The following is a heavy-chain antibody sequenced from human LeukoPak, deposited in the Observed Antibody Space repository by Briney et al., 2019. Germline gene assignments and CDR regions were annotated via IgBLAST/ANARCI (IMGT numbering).Heavy chain of an antibody. V-gene: IGHV5-51*01. Sequence: GESLKISCKGSGYSFTSYWIGWVRQMPGKGLEWMGIIYPGDSDTRYSPSFQGQVTISADKSISTAYLQWSSLKASDTAMYYCARQRGSSRWYGNWFDPWGQGTLVTVSS. CDR3: ARQRGSSRWYGNWFDP. D-gene: IGHD6-13*01. CDR2: IYPGDSDT. CDR1: GYSFTSYW. J-gene: IGHJ5*02.